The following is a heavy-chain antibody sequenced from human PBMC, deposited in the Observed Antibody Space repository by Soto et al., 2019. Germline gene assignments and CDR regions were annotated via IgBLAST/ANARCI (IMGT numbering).Heavy chain of an antibody. Sequence: ALRLSFAASGFTFDDYAMHGGRHATGKGVEWVSGISWNSGSIGYADSVKGRFTIARDNAKNSLYLQMNSLRADDTALYYCAKCLYDSNAFDIWGQGTRVTVSS. CDR1: GFTFDDYA. CDR3: AKCLYDSNAFDI. V-gene: IGHV3-9*01. CDR2: ISWNSGSI. D-gene: IGHD5-12*01. J-gene: IGHJ3*02.